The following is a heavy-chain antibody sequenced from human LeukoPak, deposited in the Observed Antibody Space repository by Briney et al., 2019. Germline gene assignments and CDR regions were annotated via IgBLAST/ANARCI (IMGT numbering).Heavy chain of an antibody. V-gene: IGHV3-15*01. J-gene: IGHJ3*02. Sequence: GGSLRLSCATSGLIFTNAWMSWFRQAPGKGLEWVGRIKSKTDGGTSDYAAPVQGRFTISRDDSKNTLYLQMNSLKIEDTAVYYCATDPGEWEPIWGQGTMVTASS. CDR1: GLIFTNAW. CDR2: IKSKTDGGTS. CDR3: ATDPGEWEPI. D-gene: IGHD1-26*01.